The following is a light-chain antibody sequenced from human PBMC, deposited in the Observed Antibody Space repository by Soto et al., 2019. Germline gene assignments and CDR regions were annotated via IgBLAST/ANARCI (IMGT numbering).Light chain of an antibody. V-gene: IGLV2-11*01. CDR2: DVT. CDR3: CSYAGSYTLV. CDR1: SSDIGDYNF. Sequence: QSVLTQPRSVSGSPGQSVTISCTGTSSDIGDYNFVSWYQQHPDKAPKLIIYDVTKRPSGVPDRFSGSKSGSTASLTISGLQAEDEADYYCCSYAGSYTLVFGGGTKSPS. J-gene: IGLJ2*01.